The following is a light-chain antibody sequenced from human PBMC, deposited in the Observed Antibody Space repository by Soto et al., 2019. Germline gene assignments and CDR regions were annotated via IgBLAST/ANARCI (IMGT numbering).Light chain of an antibody. J-gene: IGKJ1*01. V-gene: IGKV3-20*01. CDR1: QSVSRSY. Sequence: ETVLTQSPGTLSLSPGERATLSCRASQSVSRSYLAWYQQKPGQAHRLLIYGASSRATGIPDRFSGSGSGTDVPLTSSRLGPEDFSVYYWQQYGSSPPSWTFGQGTKVEIK. CDR2: GAS. CDR3: QQYGSSPPSWT.